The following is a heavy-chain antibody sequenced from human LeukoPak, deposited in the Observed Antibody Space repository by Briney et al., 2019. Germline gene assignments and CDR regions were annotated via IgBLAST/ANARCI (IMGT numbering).Heavy chain of an antibody. Sequence: GGSLRLSCAASGFTFSSYAMSWVRQAPGKGLEWVANIKQDGSEKNYVDSVKGRFTISRDSAKNSLYLQMNSLRAEDTAVYYCARGSTLDYWGQGTLVTVSS. J-gene: IGHJ4*02. V-gene: IGHV3-7*01. CDR2: IKQDGSEK. CDR1: GFTFSSYA. CDR3: ARGSTLDY.